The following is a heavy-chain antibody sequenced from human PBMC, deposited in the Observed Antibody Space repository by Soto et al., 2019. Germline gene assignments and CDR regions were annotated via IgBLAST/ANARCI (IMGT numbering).Heavy chain of an antibody. CDR3: AKDSAKSGYYPIDY. J-gene: IGHJ4*02. CDR1: GFTFSSYA. CDR2: ISGSGGST. D-gene: IGHD3-22*01. V-gene: IGHV3-23*01. Sequence: GGSLRLSCAASGFTFSSYAMSWVRQAPGKGLEWVSAISGSGGSTYYADSVKGRFTISRDNSKNTLYLQMNSLRAEDTAVYYCAKDSAKSGYYPIDYWGQGTLVTVSS.